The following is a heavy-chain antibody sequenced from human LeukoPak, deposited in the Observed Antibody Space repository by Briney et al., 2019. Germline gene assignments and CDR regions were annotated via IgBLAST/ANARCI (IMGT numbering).Heavy chain of an antibody. J-gene: IGHJ5*02. CDR2: INPNSGGT. Sequence: ASVKVSCKASGYTFTGYYMHWVRQAPGQGLEWMGWINPNSGGTNYAQKLQGRVTMTWDTSISTAYMELSSLRSDDTAVYYCTSDTYYYDSTGLGHWFDPWGQGTLVTVSS. CDR1: GYTFTGYY. V-gene: IGHV1-2*02. D-gene: IGHD3-22*01. CDR3: TSDTYYYDSTGLGHWFDP.